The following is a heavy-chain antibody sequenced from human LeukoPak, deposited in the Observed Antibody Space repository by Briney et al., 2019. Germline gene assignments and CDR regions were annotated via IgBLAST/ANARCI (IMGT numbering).Heavy chain of an antibody. J-gene: IGHJ4*02. V-gene: IGHV3-23*01. CDR2: ISASGVST. CDR1: GFTFSSYA. Sequence: GGSLRLSCAASGFTFSSYAMSWVRQAPGKGLEWVSAISASGVSTFYADSVKGRFTISRDNSKNTLYLRMNSLRAEDTAVYYCAIDRTGYSYSDYWGQGTLVTVSS. CDR3: AIDRTGYSYSDY. D-gene: IGHD5-18*01.